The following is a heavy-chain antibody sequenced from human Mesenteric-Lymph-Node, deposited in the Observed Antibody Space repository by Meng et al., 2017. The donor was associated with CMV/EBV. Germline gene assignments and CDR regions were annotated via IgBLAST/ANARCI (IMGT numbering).Heavy chain of an antibody. CDR1: GYTFTGYY. J-gene: IGHJ6*02. CDR2: INPDSGGT. CDR3: ARANDFWSGQMDV. V-gene: IGHV1-2*02. D-gene: IGHD3-3*01. Sequence: ASAKVSCKASGYTFTGYYMHWVRQAPGQGLEWMDWINPDSGGTNYAQKFQGRVTMTRDTSISTAYMELSRLRSDDTAVYYCARANDFWSGQMDVWGQGTTVTVSS.